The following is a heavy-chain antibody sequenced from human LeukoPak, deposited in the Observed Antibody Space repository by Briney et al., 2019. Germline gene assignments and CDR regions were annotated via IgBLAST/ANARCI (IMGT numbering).Heavy chain of an antibody. CDR3: ARARNYYGSVPGIVDY. CDR1: GGSISSSSYY. V-gene: IGHV4-39*07. Sequence: SETLSLTCTVSGGSISSSSYYWGWIRQPPGKGLEWIGNIYYSGSTNYNPSLKSRVTISVDTSKNQFSLKLGSVTAADTAVYYCARARNYYGSVPGIVDYWGQGTLVTVSS. J-gene: IGHJ4*02. D-gene: IGHD3-10*01. CDR2: IYYSGST.